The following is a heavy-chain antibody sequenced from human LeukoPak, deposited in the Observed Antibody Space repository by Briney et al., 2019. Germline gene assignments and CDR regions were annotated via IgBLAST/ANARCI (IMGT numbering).Heavy chain of an antibody. J-gene: IGHJ3*02. D-gene: IGHD3-22*01. CDR2: VYSGGST. CDR1: GFTVSSNY. V-gene: IGHV3-53*01. Sequence: PGGSLRLSCAASGFTVSSNYMSWVRQAPGKGLEWVSVVYSGGSTYYADSVKGRFTISRDNSKNTLYLQMNSLRAEDTAVYYCASNLLSSRIVVATAGAFDIWGQGTMVTVSS. CDR3: ASNLLSSRIVVATAGAFDI.